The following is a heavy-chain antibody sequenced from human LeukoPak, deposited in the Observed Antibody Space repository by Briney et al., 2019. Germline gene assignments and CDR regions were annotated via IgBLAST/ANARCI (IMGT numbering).Heavy chain of an antibody. CDR1: GYTFTSYG. Sequence: ASVKVSCKASGYTFTSYGITWVRQAPGQGLEWMGWISAYDGNTKYAQKLQGRVTMTTDTSTSTAYLELRSLRSDDTAVYYCATDVFQRHPTAMSPPNPYDYWGQGTLVTVSS. CDR2: ISAYDGNT. V-gene: IGHV1-18*01. D-gene: IGHD5-18*01. J-gene: IGHJ4*02. CDR3: ATDVFQRHPTAMSPPNPYDY.